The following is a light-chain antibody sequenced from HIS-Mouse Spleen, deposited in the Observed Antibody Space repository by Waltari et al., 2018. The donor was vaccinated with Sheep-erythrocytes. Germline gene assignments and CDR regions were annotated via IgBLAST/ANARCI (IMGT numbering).Light chain of an antibody. Sequence: QSALTQPASVSGSPGQSVSIACTGTSSDAGRYHLVSWYQQHPGKAPKLMIYEGSKRPSGVSNRVSGSKSGNTASLTISGLQAEDEAYYYCCSYAVSSTWVFGGGTKLTVL. J-gene: IGLJ3*02. CDR2: EGS. CDR3: CSYAVSSTWV. CDR1: SSDAGRYHL. V-gene: IGLV2-23*01.